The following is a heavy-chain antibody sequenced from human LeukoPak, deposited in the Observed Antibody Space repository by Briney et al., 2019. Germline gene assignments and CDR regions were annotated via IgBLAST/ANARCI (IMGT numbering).Heavy chain of an antibody. Sequence: GGSLRLSCAASGFIFSNYAMSWVRQASGKGLEWVSAIVGRGSSTYYADSVKGRFTISRDNSKNTLYLQLNRLRAEDTAVYYCAKWGDYDILTGYYDSDYWGQGTLVTVSS. J-gene: IGHJ4*02. V-gene: IGHV3-23*01. D-gene: IGHD3-9*01. CDR1: GFIFSNYA. CDR2: IVGRGSST. CDR3: AKWGDYDILTGYYDSDY.